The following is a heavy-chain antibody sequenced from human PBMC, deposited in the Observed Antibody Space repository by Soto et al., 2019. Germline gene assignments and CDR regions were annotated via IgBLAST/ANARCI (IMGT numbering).Heavy chain of an antibody. J-gene: IGHJ6*02. V-gene: IGHV4-59*01. CDR1: GGSISSYY. CDR3: ARAHDSSGYYPDYYYGMDV. D-gene: IGHD3-22*01. Sequence: SSETLSLTCTVSGGSISSYYWSWIRQPPGKGLEWIGYIYYSGSTNYNPSLKSRVTISVDTSKNQFSLKLSSVTAADTAVYYCARAHDSSGYYPDYYYGMDVWGQGTTVTVSS. CDR2: IYYSGST.